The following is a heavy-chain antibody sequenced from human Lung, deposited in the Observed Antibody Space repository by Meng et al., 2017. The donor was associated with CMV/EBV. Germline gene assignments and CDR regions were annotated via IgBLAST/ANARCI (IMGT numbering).Heavy chain of an antibody. CDR3: TRDPGLSTSWYFDY. J-gene: IGHJ4*02. CDR2: IRSKAYGGTT. V-gene: IGHV3-49*04. Sequence: GGPXRLXCTASGFTFGDYAMSWVRQAPGKGLEWVGFIRSKAYGGTTEYAASVKGRFTISRDDSKSIAYLQMNSLNTEDTAMYYCTRDPGLSTSWYFDYWGQGTXVTVSS. D-gene: IGHD2/OR15-2a*01. CDR1: GFTFGDYA.